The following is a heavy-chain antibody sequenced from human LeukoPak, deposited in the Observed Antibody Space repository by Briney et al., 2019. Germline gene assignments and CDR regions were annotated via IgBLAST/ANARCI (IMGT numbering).Heavy chain of an antibody. J-gene: IGHJ4*02. Sequence: ASVKVSCKTSGFAFNTYGITWVRQAPGQGLEWMGWISAYNGVTNYAQKLQGRVTMTTDTSTSTAYMELRSLRSDDTAMYYCARDGVAGDIVVVVAAEYFDYWGQGTLVTVSS. CDR3: ARDGVAGDIVVVVAAEYFDY. CDR1: GFAFNTYG. CDR2: ISAYNGVT. V-gene: IGHV1-18*01. D-gene: IGHD2-15*01.